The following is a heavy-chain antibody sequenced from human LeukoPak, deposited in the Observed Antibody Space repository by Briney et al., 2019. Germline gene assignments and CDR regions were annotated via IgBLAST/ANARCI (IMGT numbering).Heavy chain of an antibody. Sequence: GESLKISCKGSGYSFTSYWIGWVPQMSGKGLEWMVIIYPGDSDTRYSPSFQGQVTTSADKSISTAYLQWSSLKASDTAMYYCARGYCSGGSCYDAFDIWGQGTMVTVSS. V-gene: IGHV5-51*01. CDR1: GYSFTSYW. J-gene: IGHJ3*02. CDR3: ARGYCSGGSCYDAFDI. CDR2: IYPGDSDT. D-gene: IGHD2-15*01.